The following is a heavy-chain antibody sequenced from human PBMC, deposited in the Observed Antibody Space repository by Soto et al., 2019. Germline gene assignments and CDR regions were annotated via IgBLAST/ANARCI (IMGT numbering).Heavy chain of an antibody. J-gene: IGHJ4*02. CDR2: ISGSGSNT. V-gene: IGHV3-23*01. CDR3: VKGLKDFGGSTPFNF. Sequence: EVQLLESGGGSVQPGGSLRLSCAASGFTFSSYAMSWVRQAPGKGLELVSLISGSGSNTYYADSVKGRFTISRDNPKTTLYLQMNSLMGHDTAVYHCVKGLKDFGGSTPFNFWGQGTLVSFSS. CDR1: GFTFSSYA. D-gene: IGHD2-15*01.